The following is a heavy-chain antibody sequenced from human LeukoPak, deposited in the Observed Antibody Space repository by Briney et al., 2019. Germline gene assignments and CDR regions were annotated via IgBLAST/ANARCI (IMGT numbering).Heavy chain of an antibody. V-gene: IGHV3-21*01. Sequence: KPGGSLRLSCAASGFTFSSYSMNWVRQAPGKGLEWVSSISSSSSYIYYADSVKGRFTISGDNAKNSLYLQMNSLRAEDTAVYYCARAGDGDYYDSSGYSYYWGQGTLVTVSS. CDR2: ISSSSSYI. CDR3: ARAGDGDYYDSSGYSYY. CDR1: GFTFSSYS. J-gene: IGHJ4*02. D-gene: IGHD3-22*01.